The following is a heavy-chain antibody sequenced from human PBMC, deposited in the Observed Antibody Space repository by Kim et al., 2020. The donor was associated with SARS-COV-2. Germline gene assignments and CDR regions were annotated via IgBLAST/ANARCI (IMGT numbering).Heavy chain of an antibody. V-gene: IGHV4-59*08. Sequence: SETLSLTCTVSGGSISSYYWSWIRQPPGKGLEWIGYIYYSGSTNYNPSLKSRVTISVDTSKNQFSLKLSSVTAADTAVYYCARHWWGRWGDAFDIWGQGTMVTVSS. D-gene: IGHD2-15*01. J-gene: IGHJ3*02. CDR3: ARHWWGRWGDAFDI. CDR2: IYYSGST. CDR1: GGSISSYY.